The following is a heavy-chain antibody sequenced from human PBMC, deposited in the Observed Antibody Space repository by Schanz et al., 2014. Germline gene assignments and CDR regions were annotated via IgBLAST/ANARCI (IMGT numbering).Heavy chain of an antibody. J-gene: IGHJ4*02. CDR1: GYTFAMYD. Sequence: QVQLVQSGSELKKPGASVKVSCKASGYTFAMYDMNWVRQAPGQGLEWMGWINTNTANPNYAQGFTGRFVSTLDAADTTAYREISSLTAEDSAVHYCARGYSGYSHFDYWGQGALVTVSS. CDR2: INTNTANP. D-gene: IGHD5-12*01. CDR3: ARGYSGYSHFDY. V-gene: IGHV7-4-1*02.